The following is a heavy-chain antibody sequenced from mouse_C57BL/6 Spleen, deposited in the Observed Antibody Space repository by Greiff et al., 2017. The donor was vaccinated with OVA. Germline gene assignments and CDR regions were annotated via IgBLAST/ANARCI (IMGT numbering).Heavy chain of an antibody. D-gene: IGHD1-1*01. CDR1: GYSITSGYY. J-gene: IGHJ2*01. V-gene: IGHV3-6*01. CDR3: AREDYGSSYDFDY. CDR2: ISYDGSN. Sequence: EVQLQQSGPGLVKPSQSLSLTCSVTGYSITSGYYWNWIRQFPGNKLEWMGYISYDGSNNYNPSLKNRISITRDTSKNQFFLKLNSVTTEDTATYYCAREDYGSSYDFDYWGQGTTLTVSS.